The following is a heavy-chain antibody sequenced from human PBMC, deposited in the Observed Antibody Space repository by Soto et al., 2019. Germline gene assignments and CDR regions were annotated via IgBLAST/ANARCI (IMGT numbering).Heavy chain of an antibody. Sequence: QVQLVQSGAEVKKPGASVKVSCKASGYTFTSYYMHWVRQAPGQGLEWMGIINPSGGSTSYAQKFPGRVTMTRDTSTSTVYMELSSLRSEDTAVYYCARDIAVAGAMYNFDYWGQGTLVTVSS. J-gene: IGHJ4*02. D-gene: IGHD6-19*01. V-gene: IGHV1-46*03. CDR3: ARDIAVAGAMYNFDY. CDR2: INPSGGST. CDR1: GYTFTSYY.